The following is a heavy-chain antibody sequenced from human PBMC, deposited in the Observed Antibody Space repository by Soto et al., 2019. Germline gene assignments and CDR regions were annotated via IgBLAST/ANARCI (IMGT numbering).Heavy chain of an antibody. D-gene: IGHD3-9*01. Sequence: SETLSLTCTVSGGSISSSSYYWGWIRQPPGKGLEWIGSIYYSGSTYYNPSLKSRVTISVDTSKNQFSLKLSSVTAADTAVYYCARNYYDILTGYYYPFDYWGQGTLVTVS. V-gene: IGHV4-39*01. CDR1: GGSISSSSYY. CDR3: ARNYYDILTGYYYPFDY. CDR2: IYYSGST. J-gene: IGHJ4*02.